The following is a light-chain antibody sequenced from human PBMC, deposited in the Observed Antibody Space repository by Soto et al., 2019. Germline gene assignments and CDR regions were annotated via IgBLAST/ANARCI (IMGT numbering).Light chain of an antibody. CDR1: QSVNNN. CDR3: QQYNNWPPDT. J-gene: IGKJ2*01. Sequence: EIILTQSPASLSVSPGERATLSCRASQSVNNNLAVYQQKRGQAPSLLIYGGSTRPTGIPGRLRGSGAVTEFTLTITSLQSEDFAVYFWQQYNNWPPDTFGQGTKLEIK. V-gene: IGKV3-15*01. CDR2: GGS.